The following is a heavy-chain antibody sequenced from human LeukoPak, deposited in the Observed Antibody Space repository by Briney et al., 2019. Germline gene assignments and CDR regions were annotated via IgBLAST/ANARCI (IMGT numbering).Heavy chain of an antibody. CDR3: ARDPTRTNWFDP. V-gene: IGHV3-7*05. CDR2: IKRDGSEK. Sequence: GGSLRLSCVASGFTLSSYWMSWVRQAPGKGREWVANIKRDGSEKYSVDSVNGRFTISRDNAKNSLYLQMNSLRDEATAIYFCARDPTRTNWFDPWGQGTLVTVSS. J-gene: IGHJ5*02. CDR1: GFTLSSYW.